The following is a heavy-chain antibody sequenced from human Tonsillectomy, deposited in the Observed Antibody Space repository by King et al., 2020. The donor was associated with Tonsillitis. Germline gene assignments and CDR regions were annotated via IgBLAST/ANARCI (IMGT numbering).Heavy chain of an antibody. Sequence: QLQESGPGLVKPSQTLSLTCTVSGGSISSGGYYWSWIRQHPGKGLEWIEYIYYSGSTYYNPSLKSLVTISVDTSKNQFSLKLSSVTAADTAVYYCARVTDTYYDFWSGYSGNYYFDYWGQGTLVTVSS. J-gene: IGHJ4*02. CDR1: GGSISSGGYY. CDR2: IYYSGST. V-gene: IGHV4-31*01. CDR3: ARVTDTYYDFWSGYSGNYYFDY. D-gene: IGHD3-3*01.